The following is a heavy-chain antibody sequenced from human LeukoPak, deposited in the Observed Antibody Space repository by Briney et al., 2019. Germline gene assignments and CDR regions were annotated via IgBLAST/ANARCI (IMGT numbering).Heavy chain of an antibody. CDR3: ARDLGSSWAQ. CDR2: INHSGST. J-gene: IGHJ4*02. V-gene: IGHV4-34*01. D-gene: IGHD6-13*01. CDR1: GGSFSGYY. Sequence: KPSETLSLTCAVYGGSFSGYYWSWIRQPPGKRLEWLGEINHSGSTNYNPSLKSRVTISVDTSKNQFSLKLSSVTAADTAVYYCARDLGSSWAQWGQGTLVTVSS.